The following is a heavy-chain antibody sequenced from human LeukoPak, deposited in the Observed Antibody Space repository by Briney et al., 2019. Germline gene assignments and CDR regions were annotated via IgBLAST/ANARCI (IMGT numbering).Heavy chain of an antibody. CDR1: GFTFSSYA. D-gene: IGHD3-22*01. CDR3: AKSDDSSGYYYGIVY. V-gene: IGHV3-23*01. CDR2: ISGSGGST. Sequence: PGGSLRLSCAASGFTFSSYAMNWVRQAPGKELEWVSAISGSGGSTYYADSVKGRFTISRDNSKNTLYLQMNSLRAEDTAVYNCAKSDDSSGYYYGIVYWGQGTLVTVPS. J-gene: IGHJ4*02.